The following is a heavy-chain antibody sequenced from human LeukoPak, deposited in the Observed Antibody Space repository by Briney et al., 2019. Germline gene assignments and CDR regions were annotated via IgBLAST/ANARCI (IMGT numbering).Heavy chain of an antibody. CDR1: GYTLTELS. CDR3: ATVSGVPRSWYYFDY. J-gene: IGHJ4*02. V-gene: IGHV1-24*01. CDR2: FDPEDGET. D-gene: IGHD3-3*01. Sequence: ASVKVSCKVSGYTLTELSMHWVRQAPGKGLEWMGGFDPEDGETIYAQKFQGRVTMTEDTSTDTAYMELSSLRSEDTAVYYCATVSGVPRSWYYFDYWGQGTLVTVSS.